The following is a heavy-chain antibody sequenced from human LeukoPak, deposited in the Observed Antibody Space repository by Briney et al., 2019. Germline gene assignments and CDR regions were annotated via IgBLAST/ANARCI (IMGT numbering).Heavy chain of an antibody. CDR1: GGSISSSSYY. CDR2: IYYSGST. V-gene: IGHV4-39*02. Sequence: PSETLSLTCTVSGGSISSSSYYWGWIRQPPGKGLEWFGSIYYSGSTYYNPSLKSRVTISVDTSKNQFSLKLSSVTAADTAVYYCATDDKYAPSSWGQGTLVTVSS. CDR3: ATDDKYAPSS. J-gene: IGHJ5*02. D-gene: IGHD2-2*01.